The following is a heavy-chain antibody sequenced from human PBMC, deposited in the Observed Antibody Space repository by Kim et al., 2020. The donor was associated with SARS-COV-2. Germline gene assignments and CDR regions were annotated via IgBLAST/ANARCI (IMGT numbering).Heavy chain of an antibody. CDR3: ARDFVYYGSRAHFDY. CDR1: GYTFTSYG. CDR2: ISAYNGNT. V-gene: IGHV1-18*01. Sequence: ASVKVSCKASGYTFTSYGISWVRQAPGQGLEWMGWISAYNGNTNYAQKLQGRVTMTTDTSTSTAYMELRSLRSDDTTVYYCARDFVYYGSRAHFDYWGQGTLVTVSS. J-gene: IGHJ4*02. D-gene: IGHD3-22*01.